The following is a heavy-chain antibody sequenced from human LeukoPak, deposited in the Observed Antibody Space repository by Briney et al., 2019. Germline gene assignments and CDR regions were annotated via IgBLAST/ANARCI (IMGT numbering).Heavy chain of an antibody. CDR2: ISWNSGSI. V-gene: IGHV3-9*01. J-gene: IGHJ3*02. CDR1: GFTFDDYA. Sequence: GGSLRLSCAASGFTFDDYAMHWVRQAPGKGLEWVSGISWNSGSIGYADSVKGRFTISRDNAKNPLYLQMNSLRAEDTALYYCAKDRGYYYDSSGYGLNAFDIWGQGTMVTVSS. CDR3: AKDRGYYYDSSGYGLNAFDI. D-gene: IGHD3-22*01.